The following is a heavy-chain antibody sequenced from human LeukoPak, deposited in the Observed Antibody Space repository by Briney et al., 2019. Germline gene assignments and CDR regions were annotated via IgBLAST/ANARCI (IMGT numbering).Heavy chain of an antibody. CDR2: IYPGDSDT. J-gene: IGHJ4*02. CDR1: GYRSDSYW. CDR3: ARQTSPHAGFDS. Sequence: GESLKISSKGSGYRSDSYWIGCGLQMPGKGLELMGIIYPGDSDTRYSPSFQGQVTISADKSISTAYVQWSSLKASDTAMYYCARQTSPHAGFDSWGQGTLVTVSS. V-gene: IGHV5-51*01.